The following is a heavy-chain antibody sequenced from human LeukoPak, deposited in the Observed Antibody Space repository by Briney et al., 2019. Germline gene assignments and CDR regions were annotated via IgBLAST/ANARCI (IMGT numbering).Heavy chain of an antibody. CDR1: GGSISSSSYY. V-gene: IGHV4-39*02. CDR3: AREDYYDTSLVR. J-gene: IGHJ1*01. D-gene: IGHD3-22*01. CDR2: IYYSGST. Sequence: SETLSLTCTVSGGSISSSSYYWGWIRRPPGKGLEWIGSIYYSGSTYYNPSLKSRVTISVGTSKNQFSLKLSSVTAADTAVYYCAREDYYDTSLVRWGQGTLVTVSS.